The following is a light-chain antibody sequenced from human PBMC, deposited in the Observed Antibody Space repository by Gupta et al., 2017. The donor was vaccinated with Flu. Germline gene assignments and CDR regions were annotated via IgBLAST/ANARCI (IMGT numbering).Light chain of an antibody. CDR3: QVWESSSDHVV. CDR2: DDN. V-gene: IGLV3-21*02. Sequence: SFVLTQSLSVSLAPGQTARVTCGGDTVTSYSVHWYRQKPGQAPGLVVYDDNVRPSGIPERFSGSNSGSTATLTISRVEVGDEGDYFCQVWESSSDHVVFGGGTKLIVL. J-gene: IGLJ2*01. CDR1: TVTSYS.